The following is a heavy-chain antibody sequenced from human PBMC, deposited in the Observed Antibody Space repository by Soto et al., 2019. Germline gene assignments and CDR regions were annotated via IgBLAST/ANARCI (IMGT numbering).Heavy chain of an antibody. CDR3: ARVNSYSSGGEFDY. CDR1: GLTFITHT. CDR2: ISSGSSAI. D-gene: IGHD4-4*01. Sequence: EVQLVESGGGLVQPGGSLRLSCAASGLTFITHTMNWVRQAPGKGLEWISYISSGSSAIYYADSVKGRFTISRDNAKNSPHLQMTGLRAEDTAVYYCARVNSYSSGGEFDYWGQGTLVTVSS. V-gene: IGHV3-48*01. J-gene: IGHJ4*02.